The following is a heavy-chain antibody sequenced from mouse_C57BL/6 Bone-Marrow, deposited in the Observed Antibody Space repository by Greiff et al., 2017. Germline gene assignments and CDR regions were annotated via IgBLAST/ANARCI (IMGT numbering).Heavy chain of an antibody. CDR3: ARSAYYYGWYFDV. CDR1: GYAFTNYL. CDR2: INPGSGGT. Sequence: QVQLQQSGAELVRPGTSVKVSCKASGYAFTNYLIEWVKQRPGQGLEWIGVINPGSGGTNYNEKFKGKATLTADKSSITAYMQLSSLTSEDAAVYFWARSAYYYGWYFDVWGTGTTVTVSS. D-gene: IGHD1-1*01. V-gene: IGHV1-54*01. J-gene: IGHJ1*03.